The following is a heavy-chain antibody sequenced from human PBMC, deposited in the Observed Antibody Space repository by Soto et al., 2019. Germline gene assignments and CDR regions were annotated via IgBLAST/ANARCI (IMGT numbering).Heavy chain of an antibody. CDR1: GFNFRNHG. Sequence: GGSLRLSCAASGFNFRNHGWHWVRQAPGKGLEWVAVIWYDGSSQYXADSVKGRFTISRDNRENTLYLQMNSLRSDDTAIYYCVRDLGXXXXSFEYWGKGTVVTVSS. D-gene: IGHD3-10*01. CDR3: VRDLGXXXXSFEY. CDR2: IWYDGSSQ. J-gene: IGHJ4*02. V-gene: IGHV3-33*01.